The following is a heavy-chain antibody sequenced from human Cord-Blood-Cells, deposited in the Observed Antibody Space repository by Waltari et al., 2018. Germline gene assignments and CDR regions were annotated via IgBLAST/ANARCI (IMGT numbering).Heavy chain of an antibody. D-gene: IGHD3-22*01. CDR2: INPNSGGT. V-gene: IGHV1-2*04. Sequence: QVQLVQSGAEVKKPGASVKVSCKASGYTFTGYYMHWVRQAPGQGLEWMGWINPNSGGTNSAQKFQGWVTMTRDTSISTAYMELSRLRSDDTAVYYCARDYYDSSGYYDYWGQGTLVTVSS. J-gene: IGHJ4*02. CDR3: ARDYYDSSGYYDY. CDR1: GYTFTGYY.